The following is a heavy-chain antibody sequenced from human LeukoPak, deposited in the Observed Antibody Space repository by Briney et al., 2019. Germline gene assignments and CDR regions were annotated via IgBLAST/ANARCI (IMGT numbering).Heavy chain of an antibody. CDR3: ARVKDYPNGHYYFDY. CDR1: GGSISSYY. V-gene: IGHV4-59*01. J-gene: IGHJ4*02. Sequence: SETLSLTCTVSGGSISSYYWSWIRQPPGKGLEWIGNIYYSGSTNCNPPLKSRVTISVDTSKNQFSLKLRSVTAADTAVYYCARVKDYPNGHYYFDYWGQGTLVTVSS. CDR2: IYYSGST. D-gene: IGHD4-11*01.